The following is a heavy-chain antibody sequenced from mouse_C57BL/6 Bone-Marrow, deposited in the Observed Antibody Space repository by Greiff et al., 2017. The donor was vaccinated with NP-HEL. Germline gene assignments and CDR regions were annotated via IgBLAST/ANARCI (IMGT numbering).Heavy chain of an antibody. J-gene: IGHJ2*01. D-gene: IGHD5-5*01. V-gene: IGHV1-64*01. Sequence: QVQLQQPGAELVKPGASVKLSCKASGYTFTSYWMHWVKQRPGQGLEWIGMIHPNSGSTNYNEKFKSKATLTVDKSSSTAYMQISSLTSEDSAVYYCARRGLRTVDYWGQGTTLTVSS. CDR1: GYTFTSYW. CDR2: IHPNSGST. CDR3: ARRGLRTVDY.